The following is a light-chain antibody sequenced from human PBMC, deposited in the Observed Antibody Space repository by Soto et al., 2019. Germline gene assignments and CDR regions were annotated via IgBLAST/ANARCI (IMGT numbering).Light chain of an antibody. Sequence: QSALTQPASVSGSPGQSITISCTGTSSDVGSYNLVSWYQQHPGKAPKLIIYEGSKRPSGVSIRFSGSASGNTASLTISGVQAEDEADYYCCSNAGSSTNVVFGGGTKLTVL. V-gene: IGLV2-23*01. CDR1: SSDVGSYNL. J-gene: IGLJ2*01. CDR2: EGS. CDR3: CSNAGSSTNVV.